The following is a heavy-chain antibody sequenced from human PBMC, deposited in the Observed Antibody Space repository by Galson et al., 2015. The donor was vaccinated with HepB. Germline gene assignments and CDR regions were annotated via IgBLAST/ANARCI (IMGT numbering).Heavy chain of an antibody. V-gene: IGHV3-23*01. D-gene: IGHD5-18*01. CDR1: GFTFSNYA. J-gene: IGHJ4*02. CDR2: ISGIGGSV. Sequence: SLRLSCAASGFTFSNYAMSWVRQAPGKGLEWVSTISGIGGSVYYADSVKGQFTVSRDNFKNTLYLQMSSLRAEDTAIYYCASHGGYSHGNPKKLRAGYFDYWGQGALVTVSS. CDR3: ASHGGYSHGNPKKLRAGYFDY.